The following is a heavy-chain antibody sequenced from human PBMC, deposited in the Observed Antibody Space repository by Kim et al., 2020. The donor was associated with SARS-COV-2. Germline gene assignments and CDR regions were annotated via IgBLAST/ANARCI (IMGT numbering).Heavy chain of an antibody. V-gene: IGHV1-46*01. J-gene: IGHJ5*02. Sequence: KFKGRVTMTRDTSTSTVYMELSSLRSEDTAVYYCARGPMVRGVIDNWFDPWGQGTLVTVSS. CDR3: ARGPMVRGVIDNWFDP. D-gene: IGHD3-10*01.